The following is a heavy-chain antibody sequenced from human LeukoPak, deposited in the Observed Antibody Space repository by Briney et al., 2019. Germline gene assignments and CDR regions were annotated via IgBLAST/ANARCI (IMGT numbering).Heavy chain of an antibody. J-gene: IGHJ4*02. CDR2: ISESDGST. CDR3: AKDISQGYTFGSIEEDY. Sequence: GGSLRLSCAASGSTFSRYAMSWVRQAPGKGLEWLSAISESDGSTYYADSVKGRFTISRDNYKNTLYLQMNSLGADDTAVYFCAKDISQGYTFGSIEEDYWGQGTLVTVSS. V-gene: IGHV3-23*01. D-gene: IGHD5-18*01. CDR1: GSTFSRYA.